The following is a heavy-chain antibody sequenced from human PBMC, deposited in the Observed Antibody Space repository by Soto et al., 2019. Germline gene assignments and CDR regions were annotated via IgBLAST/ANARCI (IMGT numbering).Heavy chain of an antibody. J-gene: IGHJ6*02. Sequence: GGSLRLSCAASGFTFSSYGMHWVRQAPGKGLEWVAVIWYDGSDKYYADSVKGRFTISRDNSKNTLYMQVNSLRAEDTAVYYCASATYYDENGYGLDVWGQGTTVTVSS. CDR2: IWYDGSDK. CDR3: ASATYYDENGYGLDV. D-gene: IGHD3-3*01. CDR1: GFTFSSYG. V-gene: IGHV3-33*01.